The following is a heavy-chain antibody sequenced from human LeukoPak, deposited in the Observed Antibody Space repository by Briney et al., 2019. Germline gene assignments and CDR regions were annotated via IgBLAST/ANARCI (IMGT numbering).Heavy chain of an antibody. CDR3: AEGGGGGGVWFGEFAY. CDR1: GGSFSGYY. Sequence: SETLSLTCAVYGGSFSGYYWSWIRQPPGKGLEWIGEITHSGGTNYNPSLKSRVTISVDTSKNQFSLKLSSVTAADTAVYYCAEGGGGGGVWFGEFAYWGQGTLVTVSS. D-gene: IGHD3-10*01. J-gene: IGHJ4*02. V-gene: IGHV4-34*01. CDR2: ITHSGGT.